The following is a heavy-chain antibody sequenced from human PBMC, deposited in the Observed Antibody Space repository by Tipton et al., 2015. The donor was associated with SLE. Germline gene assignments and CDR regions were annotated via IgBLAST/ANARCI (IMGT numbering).Heavy chain of an antibody. CDR2: IYFTGST. Sequence: TLSLTCTVSGGSISSHYWSWIRQPPGKGLEWIGYIYFTGSTNYNPSLKSRVTISVDMSKNQFSLKLSFVTAADTAVYYCARRAGSGYSQRGYYFDYWGQGTLVTVSS. D-gene: IGHD3-22*01. CDR3: ARRAGSGYSQRGYYFDY. CDR1: GGSISSHY. J-gene: IGHJ4*02. V-gene: IGHV4-59*11.